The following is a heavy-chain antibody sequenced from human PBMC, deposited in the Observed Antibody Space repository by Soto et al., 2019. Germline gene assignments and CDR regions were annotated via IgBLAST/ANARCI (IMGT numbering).Heavy chain of an antibody. CDR2: ISSSGSTI. D-gene: IGHD2-15*01. CDR1: GFTFSDYY. V-gene: IGHV3-11*01. CDR3: ARGGGYCSGGCCYHYDAFDI. Sequence: PGGSLRLSCAASGFTFSDYYMSWIRQAPGKGLEWVSYISSSGSTIYYADSVKGRFTISRDNAKNSLYLQMNSLRAEDTAVYYCARGGGYCSGGCCYHYDAFDIWSQGTMVTVSS. J-gene: IGHJ3*02.